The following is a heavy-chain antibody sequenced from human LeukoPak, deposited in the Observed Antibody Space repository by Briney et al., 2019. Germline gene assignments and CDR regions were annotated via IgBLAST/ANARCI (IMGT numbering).Heavy chain of an antibody. Sequence: SGGSLRLSCAASGFTFSSYGMHWVRQAPGKGLEWVAFIRYDGSNKYYADSVKGRFTISRDNSKNSLYLQMNSLRAEDTALYYCAKDIDPFTHYYDSSGYSYWGQGTLVTVSS. J-gene: IGHJ4*02. V-gene: IGHV3-30*02. CDR3: AKDIDPFTHYYDSSGYSY. D-gene: IGHD3-22*01. CDR1: GFTFSSYG. CDR2: IRYDGSNK.